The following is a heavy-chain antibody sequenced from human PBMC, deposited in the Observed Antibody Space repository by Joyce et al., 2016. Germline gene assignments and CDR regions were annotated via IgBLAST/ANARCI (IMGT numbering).Heavy chain of an antibody. CDR1: GFTFGGYA. D-gene: IGHD2-15*01. V-gene: IGHV3-23*01. CDR2: ISGSDDGT. J-gene: IGHJ4*02. CDR3: AKGTLGSCSGTTCYPLDS. Sequence: EVQLLESGGGWVQPGGSLRLSCAAPGFTFGGYAMSWVRQGPGKVLEVVSAISGSDDGTYHADSVRGRFTISRDNSKNTLYLQMNSLTAEDTAIYYCAKGTLGSCSGTTCYPLDSWGQGTLVTVSS.